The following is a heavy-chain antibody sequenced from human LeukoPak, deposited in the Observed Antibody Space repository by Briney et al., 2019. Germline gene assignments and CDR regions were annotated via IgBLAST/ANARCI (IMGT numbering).Heavy chain of an antibody. CDR3: ARDSFGGVDTFDI. V-gene: IGHV4-61*02. CDR1: GGSISSGSYY. D-gene: IGHD3-16*01. CDR2: MYTSVST. J-gene: IGHJ3*02. Sequence: PSETLSLTCSVSGGSISSGSYYWNWIRQPAGKGLEWIGRMYTSVSTNYNPSLMSRVTMSIDTSKNQFSLKLTSVTAADTAIYYCARDSFGGVDTFDIWGQGTMVTVSS.